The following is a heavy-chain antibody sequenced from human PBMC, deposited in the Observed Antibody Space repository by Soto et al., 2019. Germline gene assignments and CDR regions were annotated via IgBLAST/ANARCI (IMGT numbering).Heavy chain of an antibody. CDR1: GXSLSNSWNY. V-gene: IGHV4-39*01. Sequence: XTLSLPCSVSGXSLSNSWNYWGWSRRPPGKGLEWIGTMDYSGDTIYNTSLRSRVSISAETSKNQFSLRLSSVSVADPAVYSCARRPPLYASESSRFDIWGQGALGTVSS. CDR2: MDYSGDT. CDR3: ARRPPLYASESSRFDI. J-gene: IGHJ4*02. D-gene: IGHD3-10*01.